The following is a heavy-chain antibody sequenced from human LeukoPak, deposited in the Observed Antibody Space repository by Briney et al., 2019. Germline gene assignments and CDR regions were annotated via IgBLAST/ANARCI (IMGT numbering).Heavy chain of an antibody. CDR3: ARDPGYNTN. CDR2: ISPFTGKT. J-gene: IGHJ4*02. V-gene: IGHV1-18*01. CDR1: GYTFTSYG. Sequence: ASVKVSCKTSGYTFTSYGISWVRQAPGQGLEWMGWISPFTGKTDYTQKLQGRVTMTTDTSTSTAYMELRNLTSDDTAVYFCARDPGYNTNWGQGTLVTVSS. D-gene: IGHD5-12*01.